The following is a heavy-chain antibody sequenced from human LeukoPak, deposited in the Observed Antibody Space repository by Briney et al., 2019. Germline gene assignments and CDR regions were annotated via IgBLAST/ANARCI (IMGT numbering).Heavy chain of an antibody. J-gene: IGHJ4*02. CDR1: GGSLSSSSYY. CDR2: IYYSGST. CDR3: ARSSLGGYPYFDY. D-gene: IGHD3-16*02. V-gene: IGHV4-39*01. Sequence: SETLSLTCTVSGGSLSSSSYYWGWIRQPPGKGLEWIGSIYYSGSTYYNPSLKSRVTISVDTSKNQFSLKLSSVTAADTAVYYCARSSLGGYPYFDYWGQGTLVTVSS.